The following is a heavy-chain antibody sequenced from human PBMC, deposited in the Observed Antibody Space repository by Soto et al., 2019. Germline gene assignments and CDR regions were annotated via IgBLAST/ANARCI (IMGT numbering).Heavy chain of an antibody. CDR3: ARDFSYRAAPDAFDI. CDR2: IKQDGSEK. D-gene: IGHD2-15*01. CDR1: GFTFSSYW. Sequence: EVQLVESGGGLVQPGGSLRLSCAASGFTFSSYWMSWVRQAPGKGLEWVANIKQDGSEKYYVDSVKGRFTISRDNAKNSRYLQMNSLRAEDTAVYYCARDFSYRAAPDAFDIWGQGTMVTVSS. V-gene: IGHV3-7*01. J-gene: IGHJ3*02.